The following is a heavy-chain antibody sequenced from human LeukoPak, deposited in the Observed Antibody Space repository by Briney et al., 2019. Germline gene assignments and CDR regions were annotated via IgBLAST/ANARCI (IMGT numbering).Heavy chain of an antibody. J-gene: IGHJ3*02. CDR2: ISSSGSTI. CDR1: GFTFSDYY. CDR3: AKYGSSTRNAFDI. Sequence: GGSLRLSCAASGFTFSDYYMSWIRQAPGKGLEWVSYISSSGSTIYYADSVKGRFTISRDNAKNSLYLQMNSLRAEDTAVYYCAKYGSSTRNAFDIWGQGTMVTVSS. D-gene: IGHD2-2*01. V-gene: IGHV3-11*01.